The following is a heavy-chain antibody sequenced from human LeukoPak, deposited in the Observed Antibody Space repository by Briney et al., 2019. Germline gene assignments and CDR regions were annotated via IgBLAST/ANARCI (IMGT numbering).Heavy chain of an antibody. CDR2: ISAYNGNT. Sequence: GASVKVSCKASGYTFTSYGISWVRQAPGQGLEWMGWISAYNGNTNYAQKLQGRVTMTTDTSTSTACMELRSLRSDDTAVYYCARRGYWVIALRGDYYYMDVWGKGTTVTVSS. CDR3: ARRGYWVIALRGDYYYMDV. D-gene: IGHD2-8*02. J-gene: IGHJ6*03. V-gene: IGHV1-18*01. CDR1: GYTFTSYG.